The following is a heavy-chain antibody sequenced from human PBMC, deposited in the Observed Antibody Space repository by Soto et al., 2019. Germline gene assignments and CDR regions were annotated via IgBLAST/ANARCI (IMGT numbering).Heavy chain of an antibody. Sequence: EVQLVEAGGGLVKPGGSLRLSCAASGFSFSDAWTTWVRQAPGAGLEWVGRIKSRTDGGTTDYAAPVKGRFTISRDASKTTLYLQMNSLKTEDTAVYYCTTDPHSTGTKYWGQGTLVTVSS. CDR1: GFSFSDAW. CDR3: TTDPHSTGTKY. CDR2: IKSRTDGGTT. J-gene: IGHJ4*02. V-gene: IGHV3-15*01. D-gene: IGHD1-1*01.